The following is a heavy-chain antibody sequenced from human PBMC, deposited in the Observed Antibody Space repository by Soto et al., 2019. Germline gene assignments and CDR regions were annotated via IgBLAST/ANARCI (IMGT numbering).Heavy chain of an antibody. Sequence: QLQLQESGSGLVKPSQTLSLTCAVSGGSISSGGYSWSWIRQPPGKGLEWIGYIYHSGSTYYTPSLKSRVTISVDRAKKQFSLKLRSVTAADPDVYYCARMGGEYYFDYWGQGTLVTVSS. D-gene: IGHD3-10*01. CDR3: ARMGGEYYFDY. V-gene: IGHV4-30-2*01. CDR2: IYHSGST. CDR1: GGSISSGGYS. J-gene: IGHJ4*02.